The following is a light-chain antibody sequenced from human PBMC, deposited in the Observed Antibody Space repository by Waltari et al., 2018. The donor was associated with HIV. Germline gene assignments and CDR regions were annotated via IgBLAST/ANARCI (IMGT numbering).Light chain of an antibody. CDR3: QVWDESIEQVV. CDR2: DDS. Sequence: YVLTQPPSVSVAPGQTARITCGGDNIAGRKVHWYQRRPGQAPALVVFDDSDRPSGIPERFSGSISGNTATLIISRVEDGDEADYYCQVWDESIEQVVFGGGTRLTVL. CDR1: NIAGRK. V-gene: IGLV3-21*02. J-gene: IGLJ2*01.